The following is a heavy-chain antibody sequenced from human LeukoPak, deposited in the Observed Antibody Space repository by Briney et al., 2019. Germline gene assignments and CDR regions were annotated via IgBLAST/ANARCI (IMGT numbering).Heavy chain of an antibody. CDR1: GYTFTSYG. CDR2: ISTYNGNT. D-gene: IGHD3-3*01. Sequence: GASVKVSCKASGYTFTSYGISWVRQAPGQGLEWMGWISTYNGNTNYAQNLQGRVTMTTDTSTSTAYMELRSLRSDDTAVYYCARATGNSGEWLLLLWFDPWGQGTLVTVSS. V-gene: IGHV1-18*01. CDR3: ARATGNSGEWLLLLWFDP. J-gene: IGHJ5*02.